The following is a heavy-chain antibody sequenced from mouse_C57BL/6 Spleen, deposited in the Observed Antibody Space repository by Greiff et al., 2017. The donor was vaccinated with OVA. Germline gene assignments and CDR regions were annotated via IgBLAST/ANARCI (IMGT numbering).Heavy chain of an antibody. V-gene: IGHV14-2*01. CDR3: ARDVRPSWFAY. Sequence: VQLQQSGAELVKPGSSVKLSCTASGFNIKDSYMHWVKQRTEQGLEWIGRIDPEDGETKYAPKFQGKATITADTATNTAYLQLSSLTSEDTAVYYCARDVRPSWFAYWGQGTLVTVSA. CDR2: IDPEDGET. J-gene: IGHJ3*01. CDR1: GFNIKDSY.